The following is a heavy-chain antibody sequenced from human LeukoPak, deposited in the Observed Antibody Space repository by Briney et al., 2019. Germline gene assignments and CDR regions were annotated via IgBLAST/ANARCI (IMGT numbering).Heavy chain of an antibody. Sequence: GRSLTLAWAPSAPTLTTSWMRCVRQPPGEGLVWVPLINSDESSTSYADSVKGRFTISRDNAKNTMYLQMNSLRAEDTAVYYCARGPSGGRYYVGDYWGQGTLVTVSS. CDR3: ARGPSGGRYYVGDY. V-gene: IGHV3-74*01. J-gene: IGHJ4*02. CDR2: INSDESST. CDR1: APTLTTSW. D-gene: IGHD1-26*01.